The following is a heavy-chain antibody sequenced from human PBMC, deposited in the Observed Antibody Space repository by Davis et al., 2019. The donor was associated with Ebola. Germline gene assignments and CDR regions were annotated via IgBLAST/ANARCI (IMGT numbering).Heavy chain of an antibody. Sequence: ASVKVSCKASGYTFTSYYMHWVRQAPGQGLEWMGIINPSGGSTSYAQKFQGRVTMTRDTSTSTVYMELSSLRSEDTAVYYCARDQNGIVGAARPGAFDIWGQGTMVTVSS. J-gene: IGHJ3*02. V-gene: IGHV1-46*01. D-gene: IGHD1-26*01. CDR3: ARDQNGIVGAARPGAFDI. CDR2: INPSGGST. CDR1: GYTFTSYY.